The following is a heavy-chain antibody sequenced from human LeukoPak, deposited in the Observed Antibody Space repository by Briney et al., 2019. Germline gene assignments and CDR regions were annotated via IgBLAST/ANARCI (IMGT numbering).Heavy chain of an antibody. D-gene: IGHD3-10*01. J-gene: IGHJ6*03. CDR1: GFTFNNYG. Sequence: GGSLILSCAASGFTFNNYGMHWVRQAPGKGLEWVAFIRYNGNNQYYADSVKGRFTISRDNSKNTLYLQMNSLTGDDTAVYYCAKDSAFYYIDVWGKGTTVIISS. V-gene: IGHV3-30*02. CDR2: IRYNGNNQ. CDR3: AKDSAFYYIDV.